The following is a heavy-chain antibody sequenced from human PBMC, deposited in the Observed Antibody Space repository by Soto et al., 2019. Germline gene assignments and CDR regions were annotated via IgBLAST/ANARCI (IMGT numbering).Heavy chain of an antibody. Sequence: PGGSLRLSCAASGFTFSDYYMSWIRQAPGKGLEWVSYISSSGSTIYYADSVKGRFTISRDNAKNSLYLQMNSLRAEDTAVYYCARDLTYAMRPTRIAHWRAFDIWGQGTMVTVSS. CDR3: ARDLTYAMRPTRIAHWRAFDI. D-gene: IGHD2-8*01. V-gene: IGHV3-11*01. CDR1: GFTFSDYY. CDR2: ISSSGSTI. J-gene: IGHJ3*02.